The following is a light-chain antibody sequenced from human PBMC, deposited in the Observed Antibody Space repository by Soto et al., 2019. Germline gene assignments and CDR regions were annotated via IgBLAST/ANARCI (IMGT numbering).Light chain of an antibody. Sequence: ETGLTQSPGTLSLSPGERATLPCRASQSVSSSYLAWYQQKPGQAPRLLIYGASSRATGIPDRFSGSGSGTDFTLTTSRLEPEDFAVYYCQQYGSSQWTFGQGTKVDI. CDR2: GAS. CDR3: QQYGSSQWT. CDR1: QSVSSSY. J-gene: IGKJ1*01. V-gene: IGKV3-20*01.